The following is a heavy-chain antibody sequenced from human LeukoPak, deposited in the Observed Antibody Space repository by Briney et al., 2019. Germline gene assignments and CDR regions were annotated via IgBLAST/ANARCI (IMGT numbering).Heavy chain of an antibody. CDR2: ISGSGGST. D-gene: IGHD3-10*01. CDR1: GFTFSSYA. Sequence: PGGSLRLSCAASGFTFSSYAMSWVRQAPGKGLEWVSAISGSGGSTYYADSVKGRFIISRDNSKNTLYLQMNSLRAEDTAVYYCAKAKSNYYGSGVPYDAFDIWGQGTMVTVSS. J-gene: IGHJ3*02. CDR3: AKAKSNYYGSGVPYDAFDI. V-gene: IGHV3-23*01.